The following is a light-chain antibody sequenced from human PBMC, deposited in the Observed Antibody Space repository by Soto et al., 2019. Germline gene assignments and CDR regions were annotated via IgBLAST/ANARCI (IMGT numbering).Light chain of an antibody. CDR2: TNN. V-gene: IGLV1-44*01. Sequence: QSVLTQPPSASGTPGQRVTISCSGSSSNIGSKAVNWYQHLPGTAPKLLIFTNNRRPSGVPDRFSASKSGTSASLAITGLQSEDEADYYCATWDDSLKGPVFGGGTKLTVL. J-gene: IGLJ3*02. CDR1: SSNIGSKA. CDR3: ATWDDSLKGPV.